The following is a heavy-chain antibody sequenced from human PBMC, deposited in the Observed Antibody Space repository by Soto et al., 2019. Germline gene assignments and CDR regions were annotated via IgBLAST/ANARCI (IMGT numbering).Heavy chain of an antibody. CDR1: GGSISSGDYY. V-gene: IGHV4-30-4*01. CDR2: IYSSGST. J-gene: IGHJ4*02. D-gene: IGHD5-18*01. Sequence: SETLSLTCAVSGGSISSGDYYLNWIRQPPGKGLEWIGYIYSSGSTYYNPSLKSRVTISVDTSKNQFSLRLSSVTAADTAVYYCARAGGDGYSFPFDYWGQGILVTVSS. CDR3: ARAGGDGYSFPFDY.